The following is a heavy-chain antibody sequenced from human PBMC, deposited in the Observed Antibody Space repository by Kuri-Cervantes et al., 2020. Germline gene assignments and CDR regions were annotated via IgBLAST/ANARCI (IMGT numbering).Heavy chain of an antibody. D-gene: IGHD3-22*01. V-gene: IGHV4-34*01. CDR1: GGSFSGNY. CDR3: ARTDYYDGSGYSDY. CDR2: INHSGTT. Sequence: ETLSLTCAVYGGSFSGNYWNWIRQTPEKGLEWIGEINHSGTTNYNPSLESRVTLSVDKSKNQFSLKLASVTAADTAVYYCARTDYYDGSGYSDYWGQGTLVTVSS. J-gene: IGHJ4*02.